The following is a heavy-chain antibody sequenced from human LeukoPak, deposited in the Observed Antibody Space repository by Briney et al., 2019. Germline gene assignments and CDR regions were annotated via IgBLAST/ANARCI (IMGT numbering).Heavy chain of an antibody. CDR1: GFTFDNFA. D-gene: IGHD5-12*01. J-gene: IGHJ4*02. V-gene: IGHV3-23*01. CDR3: AKEVEWLRLFDY. Sequence: GGSLRLSCGASGFTFDNFAMSWVRQAPGKGLEWVSAISGGGSYTYYADSVKGRFTISRDNSKSTLYLQMNSLRAEDTAVYYCAKEVEWLRLFDYWGQGTLVTVSS. CDR2: ISGGGSYT.